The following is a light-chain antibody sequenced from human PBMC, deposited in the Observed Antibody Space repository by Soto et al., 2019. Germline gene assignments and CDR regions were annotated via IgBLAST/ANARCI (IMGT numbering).Light chain of an antibody. V-gene: IGLV2-14*03. CDR1: GSDVGGYKY. CDR2: DIR. J-gene: IGLJ1*01. Sequence: QSDLTQPASVSGSPGQSITISCTGTGSDVGGYKYVSWYLQHPVTNPKLMIYDIRNRPSGVSNGFSGSKSGNTASLTIYVLQGVDEPEYYCSYYTSSSTRVVGTGTTVTVL. CDR3: SYYTSSSTRV.